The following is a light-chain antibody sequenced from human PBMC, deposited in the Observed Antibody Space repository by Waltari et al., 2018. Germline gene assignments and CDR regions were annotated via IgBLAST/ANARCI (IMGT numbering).Light chain of an antibody. V-gene: IGKV1D-13*01. Sequence: AIQLTQSPSSLSASVGDRVTITCWASQGIRDALVWYQQKPGKPPKLLIYDGSTLDRGVPSRFSGSGSGTDFTLTISSLQPEDFASYSCQQFNNYVITFGQGTLLDIK. CDR1: QGIRDA. J-gene: IGKJ5*01. CDR2: DGS. CDR3: QQFNNYVIT.